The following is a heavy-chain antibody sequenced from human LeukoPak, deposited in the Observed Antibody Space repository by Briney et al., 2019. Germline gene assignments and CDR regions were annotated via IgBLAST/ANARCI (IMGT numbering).Heavy chain of an antibody. CDR3: ATTGGLYYYGMDV. CDR2: IIPILGIA. CDR1: GGTFSSYA. Sequence: SVKVSCKASGGTFSSYAISWVRQAPGQGLEWMGRIIPILGIANYAQKFQGRVTITADKSTSTAYMELSSLRSEDTAVYYCATTGGLYYYGMDVWGQGTTVTVSS. D-gene: IGHD3/OR15-3a*01. J-gene: IGHJ6*02. V-gene: IGHV1-69*04.